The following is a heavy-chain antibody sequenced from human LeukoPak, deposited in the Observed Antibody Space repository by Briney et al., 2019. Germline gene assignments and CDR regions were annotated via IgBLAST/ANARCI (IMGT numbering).Heavy chain of an antibody. CDR2: IYYSGST. V-gene: IGHV4-59*01. Sequence: PSETLSLTCTVSGGPISSYYWSWIRQPPGKGLEWIGYIYYSGSTNYNPSLKSRVTISVDTSKNQFSLNLSSVTAADTAVYYCARDLLSTAGYFDYWGQGTLVTVSS. D-gene: IGHD6-19*01. J-gene: IGHJ4*02. CDR3: ARDLLSTAGYFDY. CDR1: GGPISSYY.